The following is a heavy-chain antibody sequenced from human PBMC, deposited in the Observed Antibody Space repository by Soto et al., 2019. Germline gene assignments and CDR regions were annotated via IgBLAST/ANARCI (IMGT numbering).Heavy chain of an antibody. Sequence: ESLSLTCSVSGGSLNNFYWNWIRQTAGKGLEWIGRIHASGNTNYNPSLKSRATLSVDTSKNQFSLKVRSVTAADTAVYYCARSSHKESWFDPWGQGTLVTVSS. V-gene: IGHV4-4*07. CDR3: ARSSHKESWFDP. CDR1: GGSLNNFY. J-gene: IGHJ5*02. D-gene: IGHD6-19*01. CDR2: IHASGNT.